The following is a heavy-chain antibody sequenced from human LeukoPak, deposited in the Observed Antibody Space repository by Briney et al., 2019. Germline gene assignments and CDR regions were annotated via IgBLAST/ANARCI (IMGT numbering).Heavy chain of an antibody. Sequence: SETLSLTCTVSGGSISSYYWSWIRQPAGKGLEWIGRIYTGGSTNYNPSLKSRVTMSVDTSKNQFSLKLSSVTAADTAVYYCAREGYCTNGVCYTDTIIFDYWGRGTLVTVSS. CDR3: AREGYCTNGVCYTDTIIFDY. D-gene: IGHD2-8*01. CDR2: IYTGGST. CDR1: GGSISSYY. V-gene: IGHV4-4*07. J-gene: IGHJ4*02.